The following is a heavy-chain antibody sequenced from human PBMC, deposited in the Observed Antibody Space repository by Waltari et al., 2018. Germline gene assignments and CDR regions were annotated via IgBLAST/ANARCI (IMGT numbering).Heavy chain of an antibody. CDR1: GGSISSYY. V-gene: IGHV4-59*01. CDR2: IYYSGST. Sequence: QVQLQESGPGLVKPSETLSLTCTVSGGSISSYYWSWIRQPPGKGLEWIGYIYYSGSTNYNPSLKSRVTISVDTSKNQFSLKLSSVTAADTAVYYCARVSTMIVVVTSAYAFDIWGQGTMVTVSS. D-gene: IGHD3-22*01. J-gene: IGHJ3*02. CDR3: ARVSTMIVVVTSAYAFDI.